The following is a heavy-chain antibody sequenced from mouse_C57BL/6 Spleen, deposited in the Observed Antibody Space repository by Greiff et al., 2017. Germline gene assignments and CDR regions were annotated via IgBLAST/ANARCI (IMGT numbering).Heavy chain of an antibody. CDR2: IWGDGST. D-gene: IGHD1-1*01. CDR1: GFSLTSYG. CDR3: AKPEEHNYYGSREAWFAY. J-gene: IGHJ3*01. V-gene: IGHV2-3*01. Sequence: QVQLKESGPGLVAPSQSLSITCTVSGFSLTSYGVSWVRQPPGKGLEWLGVIWGDGSTNYHSALISRLSISKDNSKSQVFLKLNSLQTDDTATYYCAKPEEHNYYGSREAWFAYWGQGTLVTVSA.